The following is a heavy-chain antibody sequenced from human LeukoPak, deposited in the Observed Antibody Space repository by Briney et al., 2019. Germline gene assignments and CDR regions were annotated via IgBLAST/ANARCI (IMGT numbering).Heavy chain of an antibody. CDR3: ARDGRTGWYFDY. CDR2: IKQDGSEK. V-gene: IGHV3-7*01. Sequence: PGGSLRLSCAASGFTFSNYWMSWVRQAPGKGLQWVANIKQDGSEKYFVDSLKGRSTIYRDNADNSLYLQISSLTPEDTAVYYCARDGRTGWYFDYWGQGTLVTVSS. CDR1: GFTFSNYW. D-gene: IGHD6-19*01. J-gene: IGHJ4*02.